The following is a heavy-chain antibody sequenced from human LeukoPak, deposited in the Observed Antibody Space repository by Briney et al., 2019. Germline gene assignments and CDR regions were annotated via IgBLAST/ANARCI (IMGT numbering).Heavy chain of an antibody. CDR1: GGSISSSSYY. V-gene: IGHV4-39*01. J-gene: IGHJ4*02. CDR2: IYYSGST. D-gene: IGHD3-3*01. Sequence: PSETLSLTCTVSGGSISSSSYYWGWIRQPPGKGLEWIGSIYYSGSTYYNPSLKSRVTISVDTSKNQFSLKLSSVTAADTAVYYCARVYVLRFLEWSPSYFDFWGQGTLVTVSS. CDR3: ARVYVLRFLEWSPSYFDF.